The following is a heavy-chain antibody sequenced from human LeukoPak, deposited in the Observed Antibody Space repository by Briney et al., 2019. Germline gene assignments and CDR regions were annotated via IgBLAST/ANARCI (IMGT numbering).Heavy chain of an antibody. CDR1: GFTFSSYS. CDR3: ARDRPMVSANDAFDI. J-gene: IGHJ3*02. CDR2: ISSSSSYI. V-gene: IGHV3-21*01. Sequence: GGSLRLSCAASGFTFSSYSMNWVRQAPGKGLEWVSSISSSSSYIYYADSVKGRFTISRDNAKNSLYLQMNSLRAEDTAVYYCARDRPMVSANDAFDIWGQGTMVTVSS. D-gene: IGHD3-10*01.